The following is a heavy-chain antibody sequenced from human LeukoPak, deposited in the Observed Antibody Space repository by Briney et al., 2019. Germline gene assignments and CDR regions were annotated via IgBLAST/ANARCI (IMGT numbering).Heavy chain of an antibody. Sequence: PSETLSLTCAVSGGSISSGGYSWSWIRQPPGRGLEWIGYIYHSGSTYYNPSLKSRVTISVDRSKNQFSLKLSSVTAADTAVYYCARRIRCFDWLSIDPWGQGTLVTVSS. J-gene: IGHJ5*02. V-gene: IGHV4-30-2*01. CDR2: IYHSGST. CDR1: GGSISSGGYS. D-gene: IGHD3-9*01. CDR3: ARRIRCFDWLSIDP.